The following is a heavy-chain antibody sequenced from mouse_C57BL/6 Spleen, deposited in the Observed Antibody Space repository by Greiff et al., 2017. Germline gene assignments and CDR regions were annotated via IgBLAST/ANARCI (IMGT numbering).Heavy chain of an antibody. CDR1: GYSFTGYY. V-gene: IGHV1-42*01. CDR2: INPSTGGT. Sequence: EVQLQQSGPELVKPGASVKISCKASGYSFTGYYMNWVKQSPEKSLEWIGEINPSTGGTTYNQKFKAKATLTVDKSSSTAYMQLQSLTSEDSAVYYCARSDPRFAYWGQGTLVTVSA. CDR3: ARSDPRFAY. J-gene: IGHJ3*01.